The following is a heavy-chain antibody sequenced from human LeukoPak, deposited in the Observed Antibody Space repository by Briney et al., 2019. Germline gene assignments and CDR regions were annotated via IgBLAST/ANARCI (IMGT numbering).Heavy chain of an antibody. V-gene: IGHV1-2*02. CDR2: INPGSGGT. CDR3: AGGSGYYFFDN. CDR1: RNTFNGNY. D-gene: IGHD6-25*01. J-gene: IGHJ4*02. Sequence: ASVKVSCKSSRNTFNGNYMHWVRQTPGRGLEWMGWINPGSGGTNYAQKFQDRVTMTRDTSIGTIYMNLRKLSSDDTAVYYCAGGSGYYFFDNWGQGTLLTVSS.